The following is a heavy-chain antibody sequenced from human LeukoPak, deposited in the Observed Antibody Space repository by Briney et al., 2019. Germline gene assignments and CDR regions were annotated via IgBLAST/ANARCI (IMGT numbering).Heavy chain of an antibody. J-gene: IGHJ4*02. CDR1: GFTFDEYG. V-gene: IGHV3-20*04. D-gene: IGHD3-22*01. CDR3: ARRAMIVVATPAVDY. CDR2: IDWNGGST. Sequence: PGDSLRLSCAASGFTFDEYGMSWVRHTPGKGLEWVAGIDWNGGSTGYADSVKGRFTISRNNAKNSLYLQMNSLRAEDTALYYCARRAMIVVATPAVDYWGQGTLVTVSS.